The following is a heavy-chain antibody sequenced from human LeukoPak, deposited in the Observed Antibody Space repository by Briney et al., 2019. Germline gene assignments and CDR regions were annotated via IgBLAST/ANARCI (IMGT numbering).Heavy chain of an antibody. V-gene: IGHV7-4-1*02. J-gene: IGHJ4*02. CDR2: INTNTGNP. CDR3: ASTAPEAVLFDFDY. CDR1: GYTFTSYA. Sequence: ASVKVSCKASGYTFTSYAMNWVRQAPGQGLEWMGWINTNTGNPTYAQGFTGRFVLSLDTSVSTAYLQISSLKAEDTAVYYCASTAPEAVLFDFDYWGQGTLVTVSS. D-gene: IGHD6-19*01.